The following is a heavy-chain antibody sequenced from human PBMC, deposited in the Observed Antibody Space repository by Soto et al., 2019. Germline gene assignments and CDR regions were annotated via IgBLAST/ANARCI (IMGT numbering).Heavy chain of an antibody. CDR1: GGSISSRTFW. CDR3: ARHPRDDYNYGGSGIFDY. J-gene: IGHJ4*02. Sequence: SETLSLTCSVSGGSISSRTFWWAWIRQPPGKGLEWIGDMYYSGSSYSSPSLKSRVTLSVDTSKNQLSLKLNSVTAADTAVYYCARHPRDDYNYGGSGIFDYWGQGTLVTVSS. V-gene: IGHV4-39*01. CDR2: MYYSGSS. D-gene: IGHD4-4*01.